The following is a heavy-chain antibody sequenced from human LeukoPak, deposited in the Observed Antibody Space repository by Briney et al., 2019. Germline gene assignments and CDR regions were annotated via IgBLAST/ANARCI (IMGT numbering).Heavy chain of an antibody. J-gene: IGHJ4*02. V-gene: IGHV3-33*01. CDR3: ARENSELWLGGYYFDY. CDR1: GFTFSSYG. CDR2: IWYDGSNK. D-gene: IGHD5-18*01. Sequence: PGGSLRLSCAASGFTFSSYGMHWVRQAPGKGLGWVAVIWYDGSNKYYADSVKGRFTISRDNSKNTLYLQMNSLRAEDTAVYYCARENSELWLGGYYFDYWGQGTLVTVSS.